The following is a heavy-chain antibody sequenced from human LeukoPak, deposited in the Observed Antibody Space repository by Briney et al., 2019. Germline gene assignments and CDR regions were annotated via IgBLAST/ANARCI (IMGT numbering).Heavy chain of an antibody. D-gene: IGHD1-26*01. Sequence: SETLSLTCSVSGDSFRSYYWSWIRQSPGKGLEWIGYIYYSGTTNYNPSLKSRVTLSVDTPKNQFSLKLRAVTAADTAVYYCTRRPVVGAALRTYYFDYWGQGALVTVSS. V-gene: IGHV4-59*01. CDR1: GDSFRSYY. CDR3: TRRPVVGAALRTYYFDY. J-gene: IGHJ4*02. CDR2: IYYSGTT.